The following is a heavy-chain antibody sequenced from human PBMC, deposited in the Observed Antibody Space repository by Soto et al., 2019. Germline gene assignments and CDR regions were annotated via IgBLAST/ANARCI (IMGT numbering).Heavy chain of an antibody. CDR2: IYSGGST. CDR3: ARDKEGYMDV. CDR1: GFTVSSNY. Sequence: EVQLVESGGGLVQPGGSLRLSCAASGFTVSSNYMSWVRQAPGKGLEWVSVIYSGGSTYYADSVKGRFTISRHNSKNTLYLQMNSMRAEDTAVYYCARDKEGYMDVWGKGTTVTVSS. V-gene: IGHV3-53*04. J-gene: IGHJ6*03.